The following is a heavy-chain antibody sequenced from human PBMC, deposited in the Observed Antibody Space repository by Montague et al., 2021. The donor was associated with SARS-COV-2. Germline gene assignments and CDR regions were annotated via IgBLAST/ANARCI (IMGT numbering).Heavy chain of an antibody. CDR1: GGSFSGYY. V-gene: IGHV4-34*01. Sequence: TLSLTCAVHGGSFSGYYWNWIRQRPGKGLEWIGEINHGGSTNYNPSLKNRLTISADASKNQFSLKLTSVAATDTAVYYCARLRDGVVPSPILGIGPYFTYYYMDVWGKGTTVTVS. CDR2: INHGGST. CDR3: ARLRDGVVPSPILGIGPYFTYYYMDV. J-gene: IGHJ6*03. D-gene: IGHD2-15*01.